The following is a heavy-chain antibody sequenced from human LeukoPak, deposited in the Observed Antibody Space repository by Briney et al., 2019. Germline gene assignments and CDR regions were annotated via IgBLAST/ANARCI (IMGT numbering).Heavy chain of an antibody. J-gene: IGHJ4*02. CDR2: IYHSGST. V-gene: IGHV4-4*02. D-gene: IGHD4-11*01. Sequence: SETLSLTCAVSGGSISSSNWWSWVRQPPGKGLEWIGEIYHSGSTNYNPSLKSRVTISVDKSKNQFSLKLSSVTAADTAVYYCARGLDYSNFSSFDYWGQGTLVTVSS. CDR1: GGSISSSNW. CDR3: ARGLDYSNFSSFDY.